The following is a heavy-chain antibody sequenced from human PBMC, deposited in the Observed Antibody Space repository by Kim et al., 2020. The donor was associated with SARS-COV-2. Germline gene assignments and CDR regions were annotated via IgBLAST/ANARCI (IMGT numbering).Heavy chain of an antibody. CDR2: IYDSGNT. Sequence: SETLSLTCTVSGGSISSSHYFWGWLRQPPGKGLEWIGSIYDSGNTYYNASLKSRVTISVDTSKNQFSLKLASVTAADTAVYYCARHPRDSGSGTYYGGM. CDR3: ARHPRDSGSGTYYGGM. V-gene: IGHV4-39*01. D-gene: IGHD3-10*01. CDR1: GGSISSSHYF. J-gene: IGHJ6*01.